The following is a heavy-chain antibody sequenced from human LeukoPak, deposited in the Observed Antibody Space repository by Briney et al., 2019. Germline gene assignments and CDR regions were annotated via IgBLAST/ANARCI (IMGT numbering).Heavy chain of an antibody. D-gene: IGHD2-2*01. Sequence: SVKVSCKASGGTFRSYAISWVRQAPGQGLEWTGGIIPMFGTPNYAQKFQGRVRITADESTSTAYMELSSLRSEDTAVYYCAKTLGYCSTTGCYGAFDIWGQGTMVTVSS. CDR1: GGTFRSYA. CDR2: IIPMFGTP. J-gene: IGHJ3*02. V-gene: IGHV1-69*13. CDR3: AKTLGYCSTTGCYGAFDI.